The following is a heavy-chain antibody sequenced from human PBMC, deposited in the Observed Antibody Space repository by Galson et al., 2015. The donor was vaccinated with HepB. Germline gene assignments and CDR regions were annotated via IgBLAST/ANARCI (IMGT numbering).Heavy chain of an antibody. Sequence: TLSLTCTVSGGSISSGSYYWSWIRQPAGKGLEWIGRIYTSGSTNYNPSLKSRVTISVDTSKNQFSLKLSSVTAADTAVYYCARSPPTGHYGMDVWGQGTTVTVSS. J-gene: IGHJ6*02. CDR2: IYTSGST. D-gene: IGHD2-8*02. V-gene: IGHV4-61*02. CDR1: GGSISSGSYY. CDR3: ARSPPTGHYGMDV.